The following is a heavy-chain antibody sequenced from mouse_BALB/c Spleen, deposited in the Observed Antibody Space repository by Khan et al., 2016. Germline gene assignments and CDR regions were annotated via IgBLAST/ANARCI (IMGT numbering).Heavy chain of an antibody. J-gene: IGHJ4*01. CDR3: ARGGWGYYAMDY. V-gene: IGHV2-6-7*01. D-gene: IGHD1-1*02. CDR1: GFSLGAYG. Sequence: VQLQESGPGLVAPSQSLSITCTVAGFSLGAYGVNWVRQPPGKGLEWLGMIWGDGSTDYNSALKSRLNITKDNSKSQVFLKMNSLQSDDTARYYCARGGWGYYAMDYWGQGTSVTVSS. CDR2: IWGDGST.